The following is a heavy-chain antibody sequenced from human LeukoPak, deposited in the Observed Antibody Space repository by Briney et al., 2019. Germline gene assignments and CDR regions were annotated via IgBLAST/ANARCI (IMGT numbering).Heavy chain of an antibody. CDR1: GFTVSSNY. D-gene: IGHD2-15*01. CDR3: ARASFWFDYSGYYFDY. V-gene: IGHV3-66*01. Sequence: GGSLRLSCAASGFTVSSNYMSWVRQAPGKGLEWVSVIYSGGGTYYADSVKGRFTISRDNSKNTVYLQMNSLRAEDTAVYYCARASFWFDYSGYYFDYWGQGTLVTVSS. J-gene: IGHJ4*02. CDR2: IYSGGGT.